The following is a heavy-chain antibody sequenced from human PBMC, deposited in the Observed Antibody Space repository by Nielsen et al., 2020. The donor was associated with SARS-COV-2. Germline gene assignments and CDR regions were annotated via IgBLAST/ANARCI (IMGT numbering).Heavy chain of an antibody. V-gene: IGHV4-4*02. CDR3: ARGDLVVVPSPILGLGPFFYYFYLDV. Sequence: SETLSLTCAVSGGSVSSNDWWTWVRQSPGKGLEWIGEVSHSGSINYNPSLKSRVTLSMDQSKRLFSLRLTSVSAADTAVYFCARGDLVVVPSPILGLGPFFYYFYLDVWGKGTTVIVSS. J-gene: IGHJ6*03. D-gene: IGHD2-2*01. CDR1: GGSVSSNDW. CDR2: VSHSGSI.